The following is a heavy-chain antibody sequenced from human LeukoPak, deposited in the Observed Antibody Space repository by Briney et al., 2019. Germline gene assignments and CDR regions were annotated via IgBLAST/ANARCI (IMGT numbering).Heavy chain of an antibody. CDR1: GYTFTGYY. CDR3: ARVRFGELLSDY. D-gene: IGHD3-10*01. CDR2: LKPNSGGT. J-gene: IGHJ4*02. V-gene: IGHV1-2*02. Sequence: ASVKVSCKASGYTFTGYYMHWVRQAPGQGLEWMGWLKPNSGGTNYAQKFQGRVTMTRDTSISTAYMELSRLRSDDTAVYCCARVRFGELLSDYWGQGTLVTVSS.